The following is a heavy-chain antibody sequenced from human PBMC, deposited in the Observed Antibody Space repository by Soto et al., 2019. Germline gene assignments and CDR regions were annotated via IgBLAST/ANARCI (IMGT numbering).Heavy chain of an antibody. V-gene: IGHV5-51*01. D-gene: IGHD2-21*02. Sequence: PGESLKISCKGSGYSFTSYWIGWVRQMPGKGLEWMGIIYPGDSDTRYSPYFQGQVTISADKSISTAYPQWSSLKASDTAMYYCAVGCCEAYWGGDCLNNAFDIWGQGTMVTVSS. CDR1: GYSFTSYW. J-gene: IGHJ3*02. CDR2: IYPGDSDT. CDR3: AVGCCEAYWGGDCLNNAFDI.